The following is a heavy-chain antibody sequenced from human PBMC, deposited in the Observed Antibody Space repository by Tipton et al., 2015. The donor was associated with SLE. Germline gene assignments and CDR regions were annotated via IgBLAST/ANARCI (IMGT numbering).Heavy chain of an antibody. CDR3: ARSGSYYPFDY. CDR2: ISSSGSTI. J-gene: IGHJ4*02. V-gene: IGHV3-48*03. D-gene: IGHD1-26*01. CDR1: GFTFSSYA. Sequence: SLRLSCAASGFTFSSYAMHWVRQAPGKGLEWVSYISSSGSTIYYADSVKGRFTISRDNAKNSLYLQMNSLRAEDTAVYYCARSGSYYPFDYWGQGTLVTVSS.